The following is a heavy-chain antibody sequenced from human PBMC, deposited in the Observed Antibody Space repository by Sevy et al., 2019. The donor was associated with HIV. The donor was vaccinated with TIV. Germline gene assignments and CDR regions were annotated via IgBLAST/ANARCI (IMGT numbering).Heavy chain of an antibody. J-gene: IGHJ3*01. CDR2: ISGIGSST. CDR3: AKALNPALESMIEVIFRSLKGFDV. V-gene: IGHV3-23*01. Sequence: GGSLRLSCAASGFTFNTHAMNWVRQAPGKGLEWVSVISGIGSSTYYADSVKGRFTISRDNSKKTLYRQMNSPRAEYTAVNYWAKALNPALESMIEVIFRSLKGFDVWGQGTMVTVSS. CDR1: GFTFNTHA. D-gene: IGHD3-22*01.